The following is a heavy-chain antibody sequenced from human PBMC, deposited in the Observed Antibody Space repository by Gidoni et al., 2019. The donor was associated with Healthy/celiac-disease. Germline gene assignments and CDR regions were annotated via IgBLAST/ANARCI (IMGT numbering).Heavy chain of an antibody. J-gene: IGHJ3*02. D-gene: IGHD5-12*01. CDR3: ATLPGRRDGYNYVAFDI. V-gene: IGHV3-23*01. CDR2: ISGSGGST. CDR1: GFTFSSYA. Sequence: EVQLLESGGGLVQPGGSLRLSCAASGFTFSSYAMSWVRQAPGKGLEGVSAISGSGGSTYYADSVKGRFTISRDNSKNTLYLQMNSLRAEDTAVYYCATLPGRRDGYNYVAFDIWGQGTMVTVSS.